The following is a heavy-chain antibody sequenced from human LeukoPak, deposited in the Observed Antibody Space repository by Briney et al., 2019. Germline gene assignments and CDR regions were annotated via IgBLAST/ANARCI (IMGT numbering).Heavy chain of an antibody. Sequence: PSETLSLTCTVSGGSISSYYWSWIRQPPGKGLEWIGYIYYSGGTNYNPSLKSRVTISVDTSKNQFSLKLSSVTAADTAVYYCARGGSSNFDYWGQGTLVTVSS. CDR1: GGSISSYY. CDR2: IYYSGGT. J-gene: IGHJ4*02. CDR3: ARGGSSNFDY. V-gene: IGHV4-59*01. D-gene: IGHD1-26*01.